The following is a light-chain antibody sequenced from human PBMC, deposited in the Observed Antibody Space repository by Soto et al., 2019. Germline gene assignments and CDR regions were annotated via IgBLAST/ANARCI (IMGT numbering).Light chain of an antibody. CDR2: DVN. J-gene: IGLJ1*01. CDR1: SSDVGGYDF. V-gene: IGLV2-14*01. Sequence: QSVLTQPTSVSGSPGQSITISCTGTSSDVGGYDFVSWFQQEPGKAPKLMIYDVNYRPSGISPRFSGSKSGNTASLTISGLQPEDEADYYCCSYAGRSAPDVFGPGTKVTVL. CDR3: CSYAGRSAPDV.